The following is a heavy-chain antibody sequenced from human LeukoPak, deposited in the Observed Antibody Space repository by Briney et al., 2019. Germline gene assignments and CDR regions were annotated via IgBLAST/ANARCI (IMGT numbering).Heavy chain of an antibody. CDR2: IYPGDSDT. V-gene: IGHV5-51*01. J-gene: IGHJ4*02. CDR1: GYSFTSYW. CDR3: ASGYYYDSSGPTGYFDY. Sequence: GESLKISCKGSGYSFTSYWIGWVRQMPGNGLEWMGIIYPGDSDTRYSPSFQGQVTISADKSISTAYLQWSSLKASDTAMYYCASGYYYDSSGPTGYFDYWGQGTLVTVSS. D-gene: IGHD3-22*01.